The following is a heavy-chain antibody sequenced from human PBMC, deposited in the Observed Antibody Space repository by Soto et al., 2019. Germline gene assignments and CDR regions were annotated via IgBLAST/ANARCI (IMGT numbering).Heavy chain of an antibody. CDR3: ARSRMTAEFSLDY. D-gene: IGHD2-21*02. V-gene: IGHV3-66*01. CDR2: IYSGDST. J-gene: IGHJ4*02. CDR1: GFSVSSNY. Sequence: TGGSLRLSCAASGFSVSSNYMSWVRQAPGKGLEWVSVIYSGDSTYYADSVKGRFTISRDNSKNTLYLQMNSLRAEDTAVYYCARSRMTAEFSLDYWGQGTLVTVSS.